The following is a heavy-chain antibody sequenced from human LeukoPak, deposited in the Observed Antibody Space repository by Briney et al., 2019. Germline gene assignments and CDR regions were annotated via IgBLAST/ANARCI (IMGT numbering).Heavy chain of an antibody. Sequence: GSLRLSGATSGFTFTTFWMHWVRQAPGKGLVWVSRINHDGSSTNYADSVKGRFTISRDNAKNTVYLQMNSLRAEDTAVYYCVRDWGYDSSGYWQKYFDTWGQGTLVTVSS. J-gene: IGHJ4*02. CDR2: INHDGSST. CDR1: GFTFTTFW. V-gene: IGHV3-74*01. D-gene: IGHD3-22*01. CDR3: VRDWGYDSSGYWQKYFDT.